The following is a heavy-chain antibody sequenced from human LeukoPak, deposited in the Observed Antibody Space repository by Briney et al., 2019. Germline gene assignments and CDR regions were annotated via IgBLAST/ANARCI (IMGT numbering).Heavy chain of an antibody. CDR1: GYSISSGYY. Sequence: SETLSLTCTVSGYSISSGYYWGWIRQPPGKGLEWIGSIYHSGSTYYNPSLKSRVTISVDTSKNQFSLKLSSVTAADTAVYYCAREGPSFTMVRANWFDPWGQGTLVTVSS. CDR2: IYHSGST. CDR3: AREGPSFTMVRANWFDP. V-gene: IGHV4-38-2*02. D-gene: IGHD3-10*01. J-gene: IGHJ5*02.